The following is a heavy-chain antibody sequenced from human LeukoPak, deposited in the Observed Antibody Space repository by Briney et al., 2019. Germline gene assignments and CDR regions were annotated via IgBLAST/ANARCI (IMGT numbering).Heavy chain of an antibody. J-gene: IGHJ4*02. CDR2: INPNSGAR. Sequence: ASVTVSFKASGYTLTAYFIHWVRQAPGQGREWMGWINPNSGARKYPQMFQGRVTMTRDTSISTTYIELSSLRSNDTAVYYCASAAGVGSNLDYWGQGTLVTVSS. D-gene: IGHD3-10*01. CDR1: GYTLTAYF. V-gene: IGHV1-2*02. CDR3: ASAAGVGSNLDY.